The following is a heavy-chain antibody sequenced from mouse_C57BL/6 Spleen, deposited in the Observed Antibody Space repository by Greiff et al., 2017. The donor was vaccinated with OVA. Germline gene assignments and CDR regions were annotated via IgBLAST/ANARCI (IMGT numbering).Heavy chain of an antibody. CDR2: IYPGSGNT. CDR3: ARGGDGYPLAY. Sequence: VQLQQSGAELVRPGASVKLSCKASGYTFTDYYINWVKQRPGQGLEWIARIYPGSGNTYYNEKFKGKATLTAEKSSSTAYMQLSSLTSEDSAVYFCARGGDGYPLAYWGQGTLVTVSA. D-gene: IGHD2-3*01. V-gene: IGHV1-76*01. J-gene: IGHJ3*01. CDR1: GYTFTDYY.